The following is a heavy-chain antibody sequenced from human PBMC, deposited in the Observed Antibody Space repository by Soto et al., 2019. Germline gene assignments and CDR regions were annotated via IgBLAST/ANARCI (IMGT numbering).Heavy chain of an antibody. CDR1: GFSLSNARMG. CDR3: LRSVREVITGPERYFDY. Sequence: SGPTLVNPTETLTLTCTVSGFSLSNARMGVSWIRQPPGKALEWLAHIFSNDEKSYSPSLKSRLTITKNTSKNQVVLTMTNMDPVDTATYYCLRSVREVITGPERYFDYWGQGTLVPVSS. CDR2: IFSNDEK. J-gene: IGHJ4*02. D-gene: IGHD3-10*01. V-gene: IGHV2-26*01.